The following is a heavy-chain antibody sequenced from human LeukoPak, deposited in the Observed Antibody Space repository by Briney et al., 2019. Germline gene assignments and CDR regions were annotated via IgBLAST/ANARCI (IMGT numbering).Heavy chain of an antibody. Sequence: GGSLRLSCAASGFTFSSYEMNWVRQAPGKGLEWVSYISPSGSTMYYADSVKGRFTISRDNAKNSLYLQMNSLRAEDTAVYYCARARYGSYMDVWGKGTTVTVSS. CDR2: ISPSGSTM. D-gene: IGHD3-9*01. CDR3: ARARYGSYMDV. V-gene: IGHV3-48*03. J-gene: IGHJ6*03. CDR1: GFTFSSYE.